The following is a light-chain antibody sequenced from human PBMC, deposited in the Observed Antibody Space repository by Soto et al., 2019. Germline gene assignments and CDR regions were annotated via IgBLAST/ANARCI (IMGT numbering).Light chain of an antibody. CDR2: NIN. Sequence: QSVLTQAPSVSGTPGQRVTISCSGSRSKIGSNTVNWYQQLPGTAPKLLIFNINQRPSGVPDRFSGSKSGTSASLAISGLQSEDEADYYCAAWDDSLNGSLVFGGGTKLTVL. CDR3: AAWDDSLNGSLV. J-gene: IGLJ2*01. V-gene: IGLV1-44*01. CDR1: RSKIGSNT.